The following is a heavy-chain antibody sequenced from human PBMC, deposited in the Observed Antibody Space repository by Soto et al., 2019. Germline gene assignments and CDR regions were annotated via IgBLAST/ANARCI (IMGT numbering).Heavy chain of an antibody. Sequence: ASVKVSCKASGYTFTSYDINWVRQATGQGLEWMGWMNPNNGNTNYAQKLQGRVTMTTDTSTSTAYMELRSLRSDDTAVYYCARVGLLRQQLAYYFDYWGQGTLVTAPQ. CDR3: ARVGLLRQQLAYYFDY. V-gene: IGHV1-18*01. J-gene: IGHJ4*02. CDR2: MNPNNGNT. D-gene: IGHD6-13*01. CDR1: GYTFTSYD.